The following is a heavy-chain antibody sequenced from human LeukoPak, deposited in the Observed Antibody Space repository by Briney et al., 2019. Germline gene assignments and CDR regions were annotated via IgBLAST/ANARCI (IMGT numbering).Heavy chain of an antibody. V-gene: IGHV1-69*13. D-gene: IGHD2-2*01. CDR3: ARDRRGRYCSTISCYLGCFDP. CDR1: RGTFSSYA. CDR2: IIPIFGTA. J-gene: IGHJ5*02. Sequence: SVKVSCKASRGTFSSYAISWVRQAPGQGLEWMGGIIPIFGTANYAQKFQGRVTITADESTSTAYMELSSLRSDDTAVYYCARDRRGRYCSTISCYLGCFDPWGQGTLVTVSS.